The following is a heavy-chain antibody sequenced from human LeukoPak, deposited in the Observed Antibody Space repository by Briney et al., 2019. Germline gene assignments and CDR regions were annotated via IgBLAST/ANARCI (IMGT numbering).Heavy chain of an antibody. Sequence: SQTLSLTCTVSGGSISSGDYYWSWIRQPPGKGLEWIGYIYYSGSTYYNPSLKSRVTISVDTSKNQFSLKLSSVTAADTAVYYCARLRGYDYVWGSYRFRDYWGQGTLVTVSS. CDR2: IYYSGST. J-gene: IGHJ4*02. D-gene: IGHD3-16*02. CDR1: GGSISSGDYY. V-gene: IGHV4-30-4*08. CDR3: ARLRGYDYVWGSYRFRDY.